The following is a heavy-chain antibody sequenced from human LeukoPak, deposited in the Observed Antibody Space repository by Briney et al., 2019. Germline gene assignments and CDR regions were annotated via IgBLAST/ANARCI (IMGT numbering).Heavy chain of an antibody. CDR3: ARDRAYDSSGYYSFDY. Sequence: PGGSLRLSCAASGFTFSSYSMNWVRQAQGKGLEWVSSISSSSSYIYYADSVKGRFTISRDNAKNSLYLQMNSLRAEDTAVYYCARDRAYDSSGYYSFDYWGQGTLVTVSS. V-gene: IGHV3-21*01. D-gene: IGHD3-22*01. CDR1: GFTFSSYS. J-gene: IGHJ4*02. CDR2: ISSSSSYI.